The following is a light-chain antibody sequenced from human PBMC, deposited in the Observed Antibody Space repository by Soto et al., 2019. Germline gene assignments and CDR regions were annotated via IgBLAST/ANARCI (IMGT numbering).Light chain of an antibody. CDR1: NMRGKS. CDR3: QVWDSSTDQVV. V-gene: IGLV3-21*02. CDR2: DNS. Sequence: SYELTQPPSVSVAPGHTASIPCGGDNMRGKSVHWYQQKPGQAPVLVVFDNSGRPSGIPERFSGSNSGNTATLTISRVEAGDEAEYYCQVWDSSTDQVVFGGGTKLTVL. J-gene: IGLJ3*02.